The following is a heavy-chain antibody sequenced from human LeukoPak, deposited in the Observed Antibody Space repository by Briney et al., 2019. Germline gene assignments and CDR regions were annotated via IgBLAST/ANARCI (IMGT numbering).Heavy chain of an antibody. CDR3: AKAHYYDSSGTPFNYYYMDV. CDR2: ISGSGGST. CDR1: GFTFSSYA. J-gene: IGHJ6*03. V-gene: IGHV3-23*01. Sequence: PGGSLRLSCAASGFTFSSYAMSWVRQAPGKGLEWVSAISGSGGSTYYADSVKGRFTISRDNSKNTLYLQMNSLRAEDTAVYYCAKAHYYDSSGTPFNYYYMDVWGKGTTVTVSS. D-gene: IGHD3-22*01.